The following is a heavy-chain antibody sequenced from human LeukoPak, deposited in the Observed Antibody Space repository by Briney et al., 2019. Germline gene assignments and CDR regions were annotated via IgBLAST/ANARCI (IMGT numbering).Heavy chain of an antibody. CDR1: GGTFSSYA. CDR2: IIPIFGTA. J-gene: IGHJ3*02. D-gene: IGHD4-17*01. Sequence: SVKVSCKASGGTFSSYAISWVRQAPGQGLEWMGGIIPIFGTANYAQKFQGRVTITADESMSTAYMELSSLRSEDTAVYYCARDHLNYGDYLDAFDIWGQGTMVTVSS. CDR3: ARDHLNYGDYLDAFDI. V-gene: IGHV1-69*13.